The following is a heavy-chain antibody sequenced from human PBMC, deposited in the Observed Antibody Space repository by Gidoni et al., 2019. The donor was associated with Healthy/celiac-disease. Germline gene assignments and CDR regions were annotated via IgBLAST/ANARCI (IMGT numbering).Heavy chain of an antibody. CDR3: ARDIRDSGYDEGLSDY. CDR2: IGYDGSNK. CDR1: GFTFSSYG. Sequence: QVQLVESGGGVVQPGRSLRLSCAASGFTFSSYGMHWVRQAPGKGLEWVAVIGYDGSNKYYADSVKGRFTISRDNSKNTLYLQMNSLRAEDTAVYYCARDIRDSGYDEGLSDYWGQGTLVTVSS. J-gene: IGHJ4*02. D-gene: IGHD5-12*01. V-gene: IGHV3-33*01.